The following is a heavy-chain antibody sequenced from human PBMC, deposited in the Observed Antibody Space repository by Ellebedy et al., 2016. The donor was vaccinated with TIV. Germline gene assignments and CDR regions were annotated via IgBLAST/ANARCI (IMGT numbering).Heavy chain of an antibody. CDR1: GFTFSSYW. J-gene: IGHJ3*02. V-gene: IGHV3-66*01. D-gene: IGHD4-17*01. CDR3: ARDAVTRVLGI. Sequence: PGGSLRLSCAASGFTFSSYWMSWVRQAPGKGLEWVSVIYSGGSTYYADSVKGRFTISRDNSKNTLYLQMNSLRAEDTAVYYCARDAVTRVLGIWGQGTMVTVSS. CDR2: IYSGGST.